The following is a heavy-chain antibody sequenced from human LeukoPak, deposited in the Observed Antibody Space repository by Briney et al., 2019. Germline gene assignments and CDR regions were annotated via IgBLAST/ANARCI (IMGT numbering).Heavy chain of an antibody. CDR1: GYTFTSYG. CDR3: ARSPPSIAAAATYNWFDP. D-gene: IGHD6-13*01. V-gene: IGHV1-18*01. CDR2: ISAYNGNT. J-gene: IGHJ5*02. Sequence: ASVKVSCKASGYTFTSYGISWVRQAPGQGLEWMGWISAYNGNTNYAQKFQGRVTMTRDTSISTAYMELSRLRSDDTAVYYCARSPPSIAAAATYNWFDPWGQGTLVTVSS.